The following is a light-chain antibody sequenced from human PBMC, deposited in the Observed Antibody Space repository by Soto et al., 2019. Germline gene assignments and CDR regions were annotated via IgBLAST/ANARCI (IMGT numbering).Light chain of an antibody. V-gene: IGKV1-5*03. J-gene: IGKJ1*01. CDR2: KAS. CDR3: QHYNSYSEA. CDR1: QTISSW. Sequence: DIPMTQSLSTLSGSLGKRVTLTWRASQTISSWLAWYQQKPGKAPKLLIYKASTLKSGVPSRFSGSGSGTEFTLTISSLQPDDFATYYCQHYNSYSEAFGQGTKWIS.